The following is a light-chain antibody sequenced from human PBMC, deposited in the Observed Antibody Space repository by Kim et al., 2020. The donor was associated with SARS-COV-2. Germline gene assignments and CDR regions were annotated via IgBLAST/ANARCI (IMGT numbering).Light chain of an antibody. CDR3: QQYHTYPWT. Sequence: ASGGDRATISCRASESITKWLAWYQQNPGSAPKVLIYSSSNLASGVPSRFSGSGSGAEFTLTIVNLQPEDIGSYYCQQYHTYPWTFGGGTKVDIK. CDR2: SSS. CDR1: ESITKW. J-gene: IGKJ4*02. V-gene: IGKV1-5*03.